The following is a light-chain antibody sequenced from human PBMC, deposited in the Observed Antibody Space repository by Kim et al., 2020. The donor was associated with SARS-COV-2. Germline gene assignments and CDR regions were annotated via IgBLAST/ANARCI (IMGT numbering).Light chain of an antibody. V-gene: IGLV3-1*01. Sequence: SYELTQPPSVSVSPGQTASITCSGDELGDKYACWYQQKPGQSPVLVIYQDSKRPSGIPEPFSGSNPGNTATLTISGTQAIDEADYYCQSWDSSTVVFGGGTQLTVL. CDR1: ELGDKY. CDR2: QDS. J-gene: IGLJ2*01. CDR3: QSWDSSTVV.